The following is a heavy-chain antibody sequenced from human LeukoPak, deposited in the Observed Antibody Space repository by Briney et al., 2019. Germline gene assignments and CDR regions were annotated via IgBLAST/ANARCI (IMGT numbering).Heavy chain of an antibody. Sequence: SQTLSLTCTVSGGSISSSSYYWSWIRQPAGKGLEWIGRIYTSGSTNYNPSLKSRVTISVDTSKNQFSLKLSSVTAADTAVYYCARGGVYYYYYMDVWGKGTTVTVSS. J-gene: IGHJ6*03. CDR1: GGSISSSSYY. V-gene: IGHV4-61*02. D-gene: IGHD3-10*01. CDR2: IYTSGST. CDR3: ARGGVYYYYYMDV.